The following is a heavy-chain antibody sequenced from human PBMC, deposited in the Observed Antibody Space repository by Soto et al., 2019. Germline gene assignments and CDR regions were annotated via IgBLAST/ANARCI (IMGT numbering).Heavy chain of an antibody. J-gene: IGHJ5*02. D-gene: IGHD6-13*01. CDR1: GFTFSSYG. CDR2: ISYDGSNK. CDR3: VTSAGPNWFDP. Sequence: VGSLRVSCAASGFTFSSYGMHWVRQAPGKGLEWVAVISYDGSNKYYADSVKGRFTISRDNSKNTLYLQMNSLRAEDTAVYYCVTSAGPNWFDPWGQGTLVTVSS. V-gene: IGHV3-30*03.